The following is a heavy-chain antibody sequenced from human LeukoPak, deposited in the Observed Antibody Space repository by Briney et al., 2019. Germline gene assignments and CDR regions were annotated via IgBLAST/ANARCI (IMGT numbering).Heavy chain of an antibody. D-gene: IGHD3/OR15-3a*01. CDR2: IKQDGSEK. CDR3: AKDLGPDGFDY. Sequence: GGSLRLSCAASGFTFSSYWMSWVRQAPGKGLEWVANIKQDGSEKYYVDSVKGRFTISRDNAKNTLYLQMNSLRAEDTAVYYCAKDLGPDGFDYWGQGTLVTVSS. V-gene: IGHV3-7*03. J-gene: IGHJ4*02. CDR1: GFTFSSYW.